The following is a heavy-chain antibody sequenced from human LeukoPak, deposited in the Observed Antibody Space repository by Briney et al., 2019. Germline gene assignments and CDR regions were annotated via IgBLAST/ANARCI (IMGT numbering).Heavy chain of an antibody. V-gene: IGHV3-74*01. Sequence: GGSLRLSCAPSGFTFSSYRMHWVRQVPNQGLMWVARINSDETISEYVDSVNGRFTISRDNAKNTLYLQMNSLRAEDTAVYFCLYGGYFQHWGQGTLVTVSS. J-gene: IGHJ1*01. D-gene: IGHD3-16*01. CDR1: GFTFSSYR. CDR2: INSDETIS. CDR3: LYGGYFQH.